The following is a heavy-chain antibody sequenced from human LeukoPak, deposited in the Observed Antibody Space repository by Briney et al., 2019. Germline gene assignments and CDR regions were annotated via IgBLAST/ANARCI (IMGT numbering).Heavy chain of an antibody. J-gene: IGHJ4*02. CDR3: ASLSLVRYYFDY. CDR1: GGSISSYY. Sequence: SETLSLTCTVSGGSISSYYWSWIRQPPGKGLEWIGYMYYSGNTNYNPSLKSRVTISVDTSKNQFSLKLCSLTAADTAVYYCASLSLVRYYFDYWGQGTLVTVSS. CDR2: MYYSGNT. D-gene: IGHD3-10*01. V-gene: IGHV4-59*01.